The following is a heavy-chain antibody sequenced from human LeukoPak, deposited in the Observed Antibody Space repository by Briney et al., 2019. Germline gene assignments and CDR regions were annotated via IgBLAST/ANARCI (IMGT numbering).Heavy chain of an antibody. CDR1: GYTFTSYG. D-gene: IGHD3-3*01. V-gene: IGHV1-18*01. CDR2: ISAYNGNT. CDR3: ARQLNPSYYDFWSGYRWLDP. J-gene: IGHJ5*02. Sequence: ASVKVSCKASGYTFTSYGISWVRQAPGQGLEWMGWISAYNGNTNYAQKLQGRVTMTTDTSTSTAYMELRSLRSDDTAVYYCARQLNPSYYDFWSGYRWLDPWGQGTLVTVSS.